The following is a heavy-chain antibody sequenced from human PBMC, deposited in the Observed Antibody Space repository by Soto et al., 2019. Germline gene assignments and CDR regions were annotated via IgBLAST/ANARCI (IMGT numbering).Heavy chain of an antibody. D-gene: IGHD4-17*01. CDR3: ARTRCWYCGMDV. Sequence: PGGSLRLSCAASGFTFSSYGMHWVRQAPGKGLEWVAVIWYDGSNKYYADSVKGRFTISRDNSKNTLYLQMNSLRAEDTAVYYCARTRCWYCGMDVWGQGTTVTVSS. CDR2: IWYDGSNK. CDR1: GFTFSSYG. V-gene: IGHV3-33*01. J-gene: IGHJ6*02.